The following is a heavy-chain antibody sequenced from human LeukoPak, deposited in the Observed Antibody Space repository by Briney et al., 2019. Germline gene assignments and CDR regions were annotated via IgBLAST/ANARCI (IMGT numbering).Heavy chain of an antibody. D-gene: IGHD6-19*01. V-gene: IGHV4-34*01. CDR2: INHSGST. Sequence: SETLSLTCAVYGGSFSGYYWSWIRQPPGKGLEWIGEINHSGSTNYNPSLKSRVTISVDTSKNQFSLKLSSVTAADTAVYYCATKVVAGYHFDYWGQGTLVTVSS. CDR1: GGSFSGYY. CDR3: ATKVVAGYHFDY. J-gene: IGHJ4*02.